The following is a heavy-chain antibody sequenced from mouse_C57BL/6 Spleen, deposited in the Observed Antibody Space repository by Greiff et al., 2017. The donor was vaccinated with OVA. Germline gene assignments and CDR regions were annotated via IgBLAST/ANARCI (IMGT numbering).Heavy chain of an antibody. CDR3: ACYYGSSHYYAMDY. CDR2: IYPGDGDT. J-gene: IGHJ4*01. Sequence: VQLQQSGPELVKPGASVKISCKASGYAFSSSWMNWVKQRPGKGLEWIGRIYPGDGDTNYNGKFKGKATLTADKSSSTAYMQLSSLTSEDSAVYFCACYYGSSHYYAMDYWGQGTSVTVSS. V-gene: IGHV1-82*01. D-gene: IGHD1-1*01. CDR1: GYAFSSSW.